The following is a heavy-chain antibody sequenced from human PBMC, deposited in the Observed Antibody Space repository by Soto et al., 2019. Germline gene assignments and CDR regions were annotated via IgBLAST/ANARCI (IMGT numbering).Heavy chain of an antibody. J-gene: IGHJ4*02. Sequence: PSETLSLTCTVSGGSISSYYWSWIRQPPGKGLEWIGYIYYSGSTNYNPSLKSRVTISVDTSKNQFSLKLSSVTAADTAVYYCARGADGWYGTYYFDYWGQGTLVTVSS. D-gene: IGHD6-19*01. CDR1: GGSISSYY. CDR3: ARGADGWYGTYYFDY. V-gene: IGHV4-59*01. CDR2: IYYSGST.